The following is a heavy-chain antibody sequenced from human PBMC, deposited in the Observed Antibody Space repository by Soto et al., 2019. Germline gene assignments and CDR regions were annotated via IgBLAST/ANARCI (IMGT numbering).Heavy chain of an antibody. J-gene: IGHJ1*01. D-gene: IGHD3-9*01. CDR2: IDPSDSYT. CDR1: GYRVTSYW. Sequence: GEALKVSSKGSGYRVTSYWISWVRQMTGKGLEWKGRIDPSDSYTNYSPSFQGLGTISVDKSISTDDLQWKSQQATDTATKYNSIGQERTVKRFLDSVCAHWGQGTPVLVPS. CDR3: SIGQERTVKRFLDSVCAH. V-gene: IGHV5-10-1*04.